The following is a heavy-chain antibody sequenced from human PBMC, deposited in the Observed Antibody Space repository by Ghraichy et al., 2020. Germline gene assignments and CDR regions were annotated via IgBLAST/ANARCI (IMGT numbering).Heavy chain of an antibody. CDR1: GFTFSSYG. D-gene: IGHD3-22*01. Sequence: GGSLRLSCAASGFTFSSYGMHWVRQAPGKGLEWVAVISYDGNNKYYADSVKGRFTISRDNSKNTLYLQMNSLRAEDTAVYYCAKDRGYYDSSGSDYWGQGTLVTVSS. V-gene: IGHV3-30*18. J-gene: IGHJ4*02. CDR2: ISYDGNNK. CDR3: AKDRGYYDSSGSDY.